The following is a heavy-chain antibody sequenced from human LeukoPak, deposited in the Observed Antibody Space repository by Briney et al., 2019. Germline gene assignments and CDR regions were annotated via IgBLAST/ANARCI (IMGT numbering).Heavy chain of an antibody. CDR2: IYYSGST. D-gene: IGHD5-18*01. Sequence: SETLSLTCTVSGGSISSSSYYWGWIRQPPGKGLEWIGSIYYSGSTYYNPSLKSRVTISVDTSKNQFSLKLSSVTAADTAVYYCARSPGYSYGYTFVDYWGQGTLVTVSS. J-gene: IGHJ4*02. V-gene: IGHV4-39*07. CDR3: ARSPGYSYGYTFVDY. CDR1: GGSISSSSYY.